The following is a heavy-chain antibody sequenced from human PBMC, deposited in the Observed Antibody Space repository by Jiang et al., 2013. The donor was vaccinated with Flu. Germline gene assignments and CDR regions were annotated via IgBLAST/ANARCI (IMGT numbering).Heavy chain of an antibody. CDR2: ISYDGNRK. CDR3: ARDPGSSGLYHFDF. Sequence: QLLESGGGVVQPGRSLRLSCAASGFSFSNHAVHWVRQAPDKGLEWVAIISYDGNRKFYRDSVQGRFTISRDNSKNTLYLEMNRLRAEDTAVYYCARDPGSSGLYHFDFWGPGTLVTVSS. CDR1: GFSFSNHA. V-gene: IGHV3-30-3*01. D-gene: IGHD6-19*01. J-gene: IGHJ4*02.